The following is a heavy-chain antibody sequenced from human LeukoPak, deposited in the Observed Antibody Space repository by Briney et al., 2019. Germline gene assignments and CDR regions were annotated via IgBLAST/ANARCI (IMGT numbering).Heavy chain of an antibody. CDR1: GYPFTGYY. CDR3: ARGPTVTTRHYMDV. CDR2: INPNSGGT. V-gene: IGHV1-2*02. D-gene: IGHD4-11*01. Sequence: PGASVKFSCKAAGYPFTGYYMHWVRQAPGQGLEWMGWINPNSGGTNYAQKFQGRVTMTRDTSISTAYMELSRLRSDDTAVYYCARGPTVTTRHYMDVWGKGTTVTVSS. J-gene: IGHJ6*03.